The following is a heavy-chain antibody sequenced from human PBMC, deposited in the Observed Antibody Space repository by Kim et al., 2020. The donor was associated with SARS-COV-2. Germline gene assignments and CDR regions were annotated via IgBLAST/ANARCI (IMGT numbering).Heavy chain of an antibody. CDR3: TRTHYGSGSYYIPFDY. D-gene: IGHD3-10*01. Sequence: SVKGRFTISRDESKNTAYLQMNSLKTEDTAVYYCTRTHYGSGSYYIPFDYWGQGTLVTVSS. J-gene: IGHJ4*02. V-gene: IGHV3-73*01.